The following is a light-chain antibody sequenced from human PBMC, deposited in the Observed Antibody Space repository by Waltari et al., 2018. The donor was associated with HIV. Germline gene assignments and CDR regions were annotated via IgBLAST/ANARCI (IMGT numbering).Light chain of an antibody. V-gene: IGLV2-8*01. CDR2: EVN. CDR1: SRDVGTYHY. Sequence: QSALTQPPSASGSPGQSVTISCIGTSRDVGTYHYVSCYQHHPGRAPKLMIFEVNQRASGVPDRFSASRSGNTAYLTVSGLQPEDEADYYCSSYVGNNIYVFGTGTKVTVL. CDR3: SSYVGNNIYV. J-gene: IGLJ1*01.